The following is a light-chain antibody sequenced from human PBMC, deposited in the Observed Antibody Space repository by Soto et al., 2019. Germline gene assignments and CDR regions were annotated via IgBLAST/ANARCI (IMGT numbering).Light chain of an antibody. Sequence: EIVLTQSPGTLSLSPGERATLSCRASQSVSSSYLAWYQQKPGQAPRLLIYGASSRATGIPDRFSVSGSGTNFTLTISRLESEDFAVYYCQQYGSSPWTFGQETKVEIK. J-gene: IGKJ1*01. V-gene: IGKV3-20*01. CDR1: QSVSSSY. CDR3: QQYGSSPWT. CDR2: GAS.